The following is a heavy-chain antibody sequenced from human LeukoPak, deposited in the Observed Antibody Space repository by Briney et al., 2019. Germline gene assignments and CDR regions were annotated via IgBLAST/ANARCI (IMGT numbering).Heavy chain of an antibody. V-gene: IGHV3-15*01. J-gene: IGHJ3*02. CDR2: IKSKTDGGTT. CDR3: TTEGGAGYAFDI. CDR1: GFTFSNAW. Sequence: PGGSLRLSCAASGFTFSNAWMSWVRQAPVKGLEWVGRIKSKTDGGTTDYAAPVKGRFTISRDDSKNTLYLQMNSLKTEDTAVYYCTTEGGAGYAFDIWGQGTMVTVSS. D-gene: IGHD6-13*01.